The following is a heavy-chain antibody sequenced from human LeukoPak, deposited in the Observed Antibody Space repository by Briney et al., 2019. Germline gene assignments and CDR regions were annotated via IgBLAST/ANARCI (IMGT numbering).Heavy chain of an antibody. J-gene: IGHJ4*02. CDR2: IYYSGST. Sequence: SETLSLTCTVSGGSISSYYWSWIRQPPGKGLEWIGYIYYSGSTNYNPSLKSRVTISVDTSKNQFSLELSSVTAADTAVYYCARSSYSSSYKVDYWGQGTLVTVSS. CDR3: ARSSYSSSYKVDY. D-gene: IGHD6-6*01. CDR1: GGSISSYY. V-gene: IGHV4-59*01.